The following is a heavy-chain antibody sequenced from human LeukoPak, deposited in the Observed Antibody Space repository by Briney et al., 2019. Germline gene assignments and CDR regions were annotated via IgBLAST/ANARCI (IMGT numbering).Heavy chain of an antibody. V-gene: IGHV1-8*01. D-gene: IGHD6-19*01. CDR1: GYTFTSYD. CDR2: MNPNSGNT. CDR3: ARGGIAVSGIINYHDAFDI. J-gene: IGHJ3*02. Sequence: PRASVKVSCTASGYTFTSYDINWVRQATGQGLEWMGWMNPNSGNTGYGQKFQGRVTITRNTPISTAYMELSSLRSEDTAVYYCARGGIAVSGIINYHDAFDIWGQGTMVIVSS.